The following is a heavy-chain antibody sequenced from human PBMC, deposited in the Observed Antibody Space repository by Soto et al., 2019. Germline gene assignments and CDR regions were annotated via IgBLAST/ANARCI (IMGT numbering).Heavy chain of an antibody. J-gene: IGHJ6*03. CDR2: IWYDGSNK. Sequence: GGSLRLSCAASGFTFSSYGMHWVRQAPGKGLEWVAVIWYDGSNKYYADSVKGRFTISRDNSKNTLYLQMNSLRAEDTAVYYCAREPPPSTVTNYYYYYYMDVWGKGTTVTVSS. V-gene: IGHV3-33*01. CDR1: GFTFSSYG. D-gene: IGHD4-17*01. CDR3: AREPPPSTVTNYYYYYYMDV.